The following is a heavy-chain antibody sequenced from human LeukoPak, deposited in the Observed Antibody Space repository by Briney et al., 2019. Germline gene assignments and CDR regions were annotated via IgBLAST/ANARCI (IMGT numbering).Heavy chain of an antibody. CDR1: GFTFSSYE. D-gene: IGHD6-19*01. Sequence: GGSLRLSCVASGFTFSSYEMNWVRQGPGKGLEWPSYINSGGSSIHYADSVKGRFTISRDNARNSLYLQMNSLRAEDTGIYYCARDRSGWYKWFDPWGQGTLVTVSS. CDR3: ARDRSGWYKWFDP. V-gene: IGHV3-48*03. J-gene: IGHJ5*02. CDR2: INSGGSSI.